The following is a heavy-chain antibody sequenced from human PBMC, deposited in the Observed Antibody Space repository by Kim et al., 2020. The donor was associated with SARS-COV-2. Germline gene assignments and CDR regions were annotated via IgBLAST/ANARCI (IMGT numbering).Heavy chain of an antibody. J-gene: IGHJ3*01. CDR1: GFTFSSYV. Sequence: GGSLRLSCVASGFTFSSYVLQWFRQAPGKGLEWVSVISHDGNTEYYADSVKGRFTISRDNSKNTIFLQLNSLTTDDTAVYYCARELFYSFGGGRIGGSFDVWGQGTMVTVSS. V-gene: IGHV3-30*04. CDR3: ARELFYSFGGGRIGGSFDV. CDR2: ISHDGNTE. D-gene: IGHD2-15*01.